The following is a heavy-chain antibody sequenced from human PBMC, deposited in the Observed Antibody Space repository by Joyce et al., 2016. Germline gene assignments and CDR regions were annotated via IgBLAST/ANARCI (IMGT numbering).Heavy chain of an antibody. Sequence: EVQLVESGGGLVQPGRSLRLSCTTSGFTFGDYAMTWFRQAPGKGLEWIGFIRTKTSHGTTEYAASVKGRFTISRDDSRSSVYLQMNSLKTEDTAVYYCAMFNGGWLIDDYWGQGTLVTVSS. D-gene: IGHD6-19*01. CDR1: GFTFGDYA. J-gene: IGHJ4*02. CDR3: AMFNGGWLIDDY. CDR2: IRTKTSHGTT. V-gene: IGHV3-49*03.